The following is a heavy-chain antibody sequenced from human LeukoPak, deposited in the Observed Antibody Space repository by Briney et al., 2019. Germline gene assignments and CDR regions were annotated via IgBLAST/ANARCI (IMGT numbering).Heavy chain of an antibody. CDR1: GFTFSGYG. Sequence: AGGSLRLSCAASGFTFSGYGMHWVRQAPGRGQEWVAFIRYDGSNRYYADSVKGRFTVSRDNTKNTMYLQMNSLRAEDTAVYYCARGRLSGNSAFEIWGQGTPVTVSS. CDR3: ARGRLSGNSAFEI. V-gene: IGHV3-30*02. D-gene: IGHD5-12*01. CDR2: IRYDGSNR. J-gene: IGHJ3*02.